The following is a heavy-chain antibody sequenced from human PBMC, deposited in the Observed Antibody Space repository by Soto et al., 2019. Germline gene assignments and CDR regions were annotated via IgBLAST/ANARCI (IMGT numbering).Heavy chain of an antibody. CDR3: ARRIAAAGGYYYYAFDV. Sequence: PGGSLRLACAASGFTFSIFDIQWVRHAPGKGLEWVAVISYDGSNKYYADSVKGRFTISRDKSISTTYLQWSSLKASDTAIYYCARRIAAAGGYYYYAFDVWGQGTAVTVSS. D-gene: IGHD6-13*01. CDR2: ISYDGSNK. V-gene: IGHV3-30*03. J-gene: IGHJ6*02. CDR1: GFTFSIFD.